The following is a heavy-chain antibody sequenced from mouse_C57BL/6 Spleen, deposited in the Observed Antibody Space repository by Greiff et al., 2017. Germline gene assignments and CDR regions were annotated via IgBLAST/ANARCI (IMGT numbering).Heavy chain of an antibody. Sequence: VQLQQSGAELVRPGASVKLSCTASGFNIKDDYMHWVKQRPEQGLEWIGWIDPENGDTEYASKFQGKATITADTSSNTAYLQLSSLTSEDTAVYYCTTSGLGYFDVWGTGTTVTVSS. D-gene: IGHD2-4*01. CDR3: TTSGLGYFDV. CDR2: IDPENGDT. V-gene: IGHV14-4*01. J-gene: IGHJ1*03. CDR1: GFNIKDDY.